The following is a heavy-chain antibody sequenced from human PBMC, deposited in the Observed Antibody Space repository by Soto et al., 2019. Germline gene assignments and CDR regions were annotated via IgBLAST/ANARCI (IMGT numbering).Heavy chain of an antibody. J-gene: IGHJ6*02. D-gene: IGHD1-20*01. CDR2: IYPGDSVT. CDR3: ARPLTGRRGYYYYYYGMDV. Sequence: SLKICTMAAKYKFATYGSGWVRQIAGKGAEWMGIIYPGDSVTRYSPSFQGQVTISADKSISTAYLQWSSLKASDTAMYYCARPLTGRRGYYYYYYGMDVWGQGTTVNVSS. V-gene: IGHV5-51*01. CDR1: KYKFATYG.